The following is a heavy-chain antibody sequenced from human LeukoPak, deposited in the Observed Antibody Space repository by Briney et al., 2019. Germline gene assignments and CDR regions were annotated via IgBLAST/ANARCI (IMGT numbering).Heavy chain of an antibody. CDR2: ISSSSTYI. V-gene: IGHV3-21*04. J-gene: IGHJ4*02. D-gene: IGHD3-10*01. CDR1: EFTFSSYN. Sequence: GGSLRLSCVGSEFTFSSYNMNWVRQAPGKGLEWVSSISSSSTYIYYADSVKGRFTISRDNSKNTLYLQMNSLRAEDTAVYYCARFGLSPSLRYFDYWGQGTLVTVSS. CDR3: ARFGLSPSLRYFDY.